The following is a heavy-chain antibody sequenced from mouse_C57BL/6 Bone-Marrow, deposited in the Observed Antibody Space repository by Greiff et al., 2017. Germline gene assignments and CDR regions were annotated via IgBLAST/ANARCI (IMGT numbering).Heavy chain of an antibody. D-gene: IGHD2-4*01. CDR1: GFTFSDYY. V-gene: IGHV5-12*01. CDR3: ARQRGHDYDGGYYFDY. J-gene: IGHJ2*01. Sequence: EVQLVESGGGLVQPGGSLKLSCAASGFTFSDYYMYWVRQTPEKRLEWVAYISNGGGSTYYPDTVKGRFTISRDNAKNTLYLQMSRLKSEDTAMYYCARQRGHDYDGGYYFDYWGQGTTLTVSS. CDR2: ISNGGGST.